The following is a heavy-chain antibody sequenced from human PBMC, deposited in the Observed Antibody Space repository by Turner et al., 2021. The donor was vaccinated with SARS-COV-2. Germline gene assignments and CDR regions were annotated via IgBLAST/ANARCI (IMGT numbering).Heavy chain of an antibody. CDR2: MSSSSSYI. Sequence: EVQLVESGGGLVRPGGSLRISCAASGFTFSNYSMNWVRQAPGKGLEWVSSMSSSSSYIYYADSVKCRFTISRDNAKNSLYLQMNSLRAEDTAVYYCARARWHYYDSSGYYPDAFDIWGQGTMVTVSS. D-gene: IGHD3-22*01. J-gene: IGHJ3*02. CDR1: GFTFSNYS. CDR3: ARARWHYYDSSGYYPDAFDI. V-gene: IGHV3-21*01.